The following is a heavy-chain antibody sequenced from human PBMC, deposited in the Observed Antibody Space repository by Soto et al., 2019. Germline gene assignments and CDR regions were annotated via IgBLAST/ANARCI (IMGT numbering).Heavy chain of an antibody. V-gene: IGHV4-31*03. CDR3: ARDSMTTVTRRWSGGLAY. Sequence: SETLSLTCTVSGGSISSGGYYWSWIRQHPGKGLEWIGYIYYSGSTYYNPSLKSRVTISVDTSKNQFSLKLSSVTAADTAVYYCARDSMTTVTRRWSGGLAYWGQGTMVTIPS. CDR2: IYYSGST. CDR1: GGSISSGGYY. J-gene: IGHJ4*02. D-gene: IGHD4-4*01.